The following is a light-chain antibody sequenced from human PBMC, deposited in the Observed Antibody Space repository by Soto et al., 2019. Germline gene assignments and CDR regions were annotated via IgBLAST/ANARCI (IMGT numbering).Light chain of an antibody. J-gene: IGLJ1*01. CDR1: SSDVGSYNL. CDR2: EGS. CDR3: CSYAGSSTYV. V-gene: IGLV2-23*01. Sequence: QSVLAQPASVSGSPGQSITIPCTVTSSDVGSYNLVSWYQQHPGKAPKLMIYEGSKRPSGVSNRFSGSKSGNTASLTISGLQAEDEADYYCCSYAGSSTYVFGTGTKVTLL.